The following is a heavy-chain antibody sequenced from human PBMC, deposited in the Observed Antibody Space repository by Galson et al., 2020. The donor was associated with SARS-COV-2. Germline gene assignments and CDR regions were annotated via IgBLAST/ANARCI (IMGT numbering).Heavy chain of an antibody. CDR3: ATDYVWGSYHTDYFDY. CDR2: ISYDGSNK. V-gene: IGHV3-30*03. J-gene: IGHJ4*02. D-gene: IGHD3-16*01. Sequence: VEAGGSLRLSCAASGFTFSSYGMHWVRQAPGKGLEWVAVISYDGSNKYYADSVKGRFTISRDNSKNTLYLQMNSLRAEDTAVYYCATDYVWGSYHTDYFDYWGQGTLVTVSS. CDR1: GFTFSSYG.